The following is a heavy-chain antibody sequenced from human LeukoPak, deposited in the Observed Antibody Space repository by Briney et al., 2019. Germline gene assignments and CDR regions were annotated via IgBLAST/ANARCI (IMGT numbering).Heavy chain of an antibody. J-gene: IGHJ4*02. CDR3: ARQPSSWFTSFDS. CDR2: IYYSGST. D-gene: IGHD6-13*01. CDR1: GGPLSSYF. V-gene: IGHV4-59*01. Sequence: PSETLSLTCTVSGGPLSSYFWSWIRQPPGKGLEWIAYIYYSGSTNYNPSLKSRVTISVDTSKNQFSLKLSSVTAADTAVYYCARQPSSWFTSFDSWGQGTLVTASS.